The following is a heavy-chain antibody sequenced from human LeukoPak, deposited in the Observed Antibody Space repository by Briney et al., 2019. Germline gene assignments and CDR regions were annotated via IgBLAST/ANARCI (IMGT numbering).Heavy chain of an antibody. D-gene: IGHD1-26*01. CDR3: ASNRGSYYYYMDV. CDR1: GYSFTSYW. Sequence: GESLKISCKGSGYSFTSYWIGWVRQMPGKGLEWMGIIYPGDSDTRYSPSFQCQVTISADKSISTAYLQWSSLKASDTAMYYCASNRGSYYYYMDVWGKGTTVTVSS. V-gene: IGHV5-51*01. J-gene: IGHJ6*03. CDR2: IYPGDSDT.